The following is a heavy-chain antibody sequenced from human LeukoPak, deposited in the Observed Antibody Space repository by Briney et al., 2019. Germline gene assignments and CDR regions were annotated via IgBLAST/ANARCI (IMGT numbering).Heavy chain of an antibody. J-gene: IGHJ4*02. CDR1: GYTFTGYY. Sequence: ASVKVSCEASGYTFTGYYMHWVRQAPGQGLEWMGWINPNSGGTNYAQKFQGRVTMTRDTSISTAYMELSRLRSDDTAVYYCARDRIVGATAYFDYWGQGTLVTVFS. CDR3: ARDRIVGATAYFDY. D-gene: IGHD1-26*01. V-gene: IGHV1-2*02. CDR2: INPNSGGT.